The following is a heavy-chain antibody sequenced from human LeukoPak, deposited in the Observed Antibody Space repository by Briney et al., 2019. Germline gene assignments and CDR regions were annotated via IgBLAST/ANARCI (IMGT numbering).Heavy chain of an antibody. V-gene: IGHV3-7*01. CDR3: AREGRIQLWAWDFDY. CDR2: IKQDGSEK. CDR1: GFTFSSYW. J-gene: IGHJ4*02. D-gene: IGHD5-18*01. Sequence: GGSLRLPWAASGFTFSSYWMSWVRQAPGKGLEWVANIKQDGSEKYYVDSVKGRFTISRDNAKNSLYLQMNSLRAEDTAVYYCAREGRIQLWAWDFDYWGQGTLVTVSS.